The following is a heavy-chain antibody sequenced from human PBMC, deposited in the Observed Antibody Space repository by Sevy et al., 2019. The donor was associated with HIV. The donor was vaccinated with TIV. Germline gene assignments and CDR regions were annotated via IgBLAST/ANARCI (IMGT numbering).Heavy chain of an antibody. Sequence: GGSLRLSCAASGFTFRNYVMNWVRQPPGKGLEWVSVIRDGGGTTYYADSVKGRFTISRDDSKSTLYLQMNSLRVEDTAVYFCAKRVAGALAALDIWGQGTMVIVSS. CDR3: AKRVAGALAALDI. J-gene: IGHJ3*02. CDR2: IRDGGGTT. CDR1: GFTFRNYV. V-gene: IGHV3-23*01. D-gene: IGHD3-10*01.